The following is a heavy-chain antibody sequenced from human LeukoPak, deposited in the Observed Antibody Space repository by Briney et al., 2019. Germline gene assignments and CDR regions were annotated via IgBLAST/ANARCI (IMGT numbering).Heavy chain of an antibody. V-gene: IGHV4-34*01. CDR1: GGSFSGYY. Sequence: SETLSLTCAVYGGSFSGYYWSWIRQPPGKGLEWIGSIYYSGSTYYNPSLKSRVTISVDTSKNQFSLKLSSVTAADTAIYYCARGGYYGSGNDFRFDPWGQGTLVTVSS. J-gene: IGHJ5*02. D-gene: IGHD3-10*01. CDR3: ARGGYYGSGNDFRFDP. CDR2: IYYSGST.